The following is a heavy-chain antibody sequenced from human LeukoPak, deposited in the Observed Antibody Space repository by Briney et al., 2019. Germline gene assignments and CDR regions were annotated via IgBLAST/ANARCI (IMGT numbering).Heavy chain of an antibody. J-gene: IGHJ4*02. Sequence: GGSLRLSSPPSGLPPANYAMHWVRHAQGKGLEWVSLILSDGANKNYAESVKGRFSIARDNSKNTLFLQMNSLRPEDTAVYYCARDPPFSSGWSQNYFYYWGEGTLVTVSS. CDR1: GLPPANYA. CDR2: ILSDGANK. CDR3: ARDPPFSSGWSQNYFYY. V-gene: IGHV3-30*04. D-gene: IGHD6-19*01.